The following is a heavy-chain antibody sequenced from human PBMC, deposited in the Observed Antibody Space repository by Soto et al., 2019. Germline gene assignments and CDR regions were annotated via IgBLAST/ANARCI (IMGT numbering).Heavy chain of an antibody. V-gene: IGHV3-48*02. Sequence: GGSPRLSCAASGFTFSSYSMNWVRQAPGRGLEWVSYISPSRSTIYYADSVKGRFTISRDDAKNSLYLQMNSLRDEDTAVYYCARVAVEIFGVNYFDYCGEGTLVTVSS. CDR2: ISPSRSTI. CDR3: ARVAVEIFGVNYFDY. J-gene: IGHJ4*02. CDR1: GFTFSSYS. D-gene: IGHD3-3*01.